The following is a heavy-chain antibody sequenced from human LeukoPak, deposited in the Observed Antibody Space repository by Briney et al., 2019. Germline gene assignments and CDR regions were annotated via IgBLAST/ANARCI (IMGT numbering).Heavy chain of an antibody. D-gene: IGHD3-22*01. CDR2: IYYSGST. CDR1: GGSISSSSYY. Sequence: PSETLSLTCTVSGGSISSSSYYWGWIRQPPGKGLEWIGRIYYSGSTYYNPSLKSRVTISVDTSKNQFSLKLSSVTAADTAVYYCARRLVVIQYYDAFDIWGQGTMVTVSS. V-gene: IGHV4-39*01. J-gene: IGHJ3*02. CDR3: ARRLVVIQYYDAFDI.